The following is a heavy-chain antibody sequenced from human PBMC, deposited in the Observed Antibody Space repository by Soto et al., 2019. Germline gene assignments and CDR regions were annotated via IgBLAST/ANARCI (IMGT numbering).Heavy chain of an antibody. CDR2: IIPIFGTA. D-gene: IGHD5-18*01. CDR1: VYTLSVYV. J-gene: IGHJ6*02. CDR3: AARRVDTAMATDYYYGMDV. Sequence: ASVKVCCKSAVYTLSVYVVSRVRMAPGQGLEWMGGIIPIFGTANYAQKFQGRVTITADESTSTAYMELSSLRSEDTAVYYCAARRVDTAMATDYYYGMDVWGQGTTVTVSS. V-gene: IGHV1-69*01.